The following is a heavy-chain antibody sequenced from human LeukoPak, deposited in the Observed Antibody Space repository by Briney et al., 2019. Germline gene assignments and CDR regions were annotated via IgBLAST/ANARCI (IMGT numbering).Heavy chain of an antibody. Sequence: GASVKVSCKASGYDFTKYAVQWVRQAPGQRLEWMGWIDAGNGRTKYSQDFQGRVTITRDTSASIAYMELSSLRSDDTAVYYCARDNSGGSTWWFDPWGQGTLVTVSS. CDR3: ARDNSGGSTWWFDP. D-gene: IGHD2-15*01. V-gene: IGHV1-3*01. J-gene: IGHJ5*02. CDR1: GYDFTKYA. CDR2: IDAGNGRT.